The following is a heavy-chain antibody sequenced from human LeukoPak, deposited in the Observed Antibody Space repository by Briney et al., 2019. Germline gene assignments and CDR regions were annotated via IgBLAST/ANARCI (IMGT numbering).Heavy chain of an antibody. D-gene: IGHD2-15*01. J-gene: IGHJ5*02. CDR2: IYYSGST. V-gene: IGHV4-61*08. CDR3: AREGHGWWFDP. CDR1: SHSIRISEYY. Sequence: SETLSLTCTVSSHSIRISEYYWDWIRQPPGKGLEWIGYIYYSGSTNYNPSLKSRVTISVDTSKNQFSLKLSSVTAADTAVYYCAREGHGWWFDPWGQGTLVTVSS.